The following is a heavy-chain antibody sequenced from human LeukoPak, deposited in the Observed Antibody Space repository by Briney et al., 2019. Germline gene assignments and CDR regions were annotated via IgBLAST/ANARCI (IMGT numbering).Heavy chain of an antibody. CDR3: TRGTGGSA. V-gene: IGHV3-48*03. CDR2: ISGGDTTI. J-gene: IGHJ5*02. Sequence: GGSLRLSCAASGFTISSYEMNWVRPAPGKGLEWVSYISGGDTTIYYADSVRGRFTISRDNAKNSLYLQMSSLRAEDTALYYCTRGTGGSAWGQGTLVTVSS. D-gene: IGHD2-15*01. CDR1: GFTISSYE.